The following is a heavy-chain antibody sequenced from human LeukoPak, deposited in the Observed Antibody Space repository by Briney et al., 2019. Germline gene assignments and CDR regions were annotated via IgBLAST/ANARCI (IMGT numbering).Heavy chain of an antibody. CDR3: AKDRGGGGSCIDY. CDR1: GFTFSSYS. CDR2: ISSSSSYI. Sequence: PGGSLRLSCAASGFTFSSYSMNWVRQAPGKGLEWVSSISSSSSYIYYADSVKGRFTISRDNAKNSLYLQMNSLRAEDTAVYYCAKDRGGGGSCIDYWGQGTLVTVSS. V-gene: IGHV3-21*01. D-gene: IGHD2-15*01. J-gene: IGHJ4*02.